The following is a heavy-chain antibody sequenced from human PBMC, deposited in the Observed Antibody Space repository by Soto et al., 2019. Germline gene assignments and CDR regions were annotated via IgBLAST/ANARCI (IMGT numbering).Heavy chain of an antibody. CDR2: VYHSGST. V-gene: IGHV4-30-2*01. CDR3: ASSPIVGTIGGFDY. CDR1: GGSISSGGYS. D-gene: IGHD2-15*01. J-gene: IGHJ4*02. Sequence: QLQLQESGSGLVKPSQTLSLTCAVSGGSISSGGYSWSWIRQPPGKGLEWIGYVYHSGSTYYNPSLKSRVTISVDRSKNQFSLKLSSVTAADTAVYYCASSPIVGTIGGFDYWGQGTLVTVSS.